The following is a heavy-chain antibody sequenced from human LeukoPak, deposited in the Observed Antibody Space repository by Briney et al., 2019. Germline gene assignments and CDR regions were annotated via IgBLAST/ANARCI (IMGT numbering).Heavy chain of an antibody. CDR3: VRGRGTSWYLE. J-gene: IGHJ4*02. Sequence: GGSLRLSCAASGFTVSSNFMSWVRQAPGKGLQWVSVIYSGGNTYSADAVKGRFTISRDNSKNTLYLQMNSLRDEDTAVYFCVRGRGTSWYLEWGQGTLVTVSS. CDR1: GFTVSSNF. V-gene: IGHV3-66*01. CDR2: IYSGGNT. D-gene: IGHD6-13*01.